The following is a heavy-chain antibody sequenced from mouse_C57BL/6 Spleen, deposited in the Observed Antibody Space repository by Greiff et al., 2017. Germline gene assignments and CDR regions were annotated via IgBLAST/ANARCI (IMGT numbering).Heavy chain of an antibody. J-gene: IGHJ1*03. Sequence: QVHVKQPGAELVMPGASVKLSCKASGYTFTSYWMHWVKQRPGQGLEWIGEIDPSDSYTNYNQKFKGKSTLTVDKSSSTAYMQLSSLTSEDSAVYYGAREGLGRGYFDVWGTGTTVTVSS. V-gene: IGHV1-69*01. CDR2: IDPSDSYT. D-gene: IGHD4-1*01. CDR3: AREGLGRGYFDV. CDR1: GYTFTSYW.